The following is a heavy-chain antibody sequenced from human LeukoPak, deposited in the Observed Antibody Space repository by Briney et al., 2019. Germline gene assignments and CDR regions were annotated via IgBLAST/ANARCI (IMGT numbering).Heavy chain of an antibody. V-gene: IGHV4-38-2*02. J-gene: IGHJ4*02. Sequence: SETLSLTCTVSGNSISSGYYWGWIRQPPGKGLEWIGSIYYSGSTYYNPSLKSRVTISVDTSKNQFSLKLSSVTAADTAVYYCARSPIEMATNIRFDYWGQGTLVTVSS. D-gene: IGHD5-24*01. CDR3: ARSPIEMATNIRFDY. CDR2: IYYSGST. CDR1: GNSISSGYY.